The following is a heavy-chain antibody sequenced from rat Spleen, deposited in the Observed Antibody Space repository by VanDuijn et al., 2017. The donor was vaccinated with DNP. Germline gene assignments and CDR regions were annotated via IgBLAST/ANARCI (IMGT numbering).Heavy chain of an antibody. D-gene: IGHD1-1*01. Sequence: EVQLVESGGGLVQPGRSLKLSCAASGFTFSDYYMAWVRQAPKKGLEWVASISYEGSSTYYGDSVKGRFTISRDNAKSTLYLQMNSLRSEDTATYYCARQWGYSGYYFDYWGQGVMVTVSS. CDR3: ARQWGYSGYYFDY. CDR1: GFTFSDYY. J-gene: IGHJ2*01. CDR2: ISYEGSST. V-gene: IGHV5-22*01.